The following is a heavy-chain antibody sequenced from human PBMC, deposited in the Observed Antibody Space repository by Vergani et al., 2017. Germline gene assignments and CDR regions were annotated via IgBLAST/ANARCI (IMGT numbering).Heavy chain of an antibody. CDR3: ARELVVVPAATRVYYYYGMDV. D-gene: IGHD2-2*01. Sequence: VQLVESGGGLVQPGGSLRLSCAASGFTVSSNYMSWVRQAPGKGLEWVSVIYSGGSTYYADSVKGRFTISRDNSKNTLYLQMNSLRAEDTAVYYCARELVVVPAATRVYYYYGMDVWGQGTTVTVSS. CDR2: IYSGGST. CDR1: GFTVSSNY. J-gene: IGHJ6*02. V-gene: IGHV3-53*04.